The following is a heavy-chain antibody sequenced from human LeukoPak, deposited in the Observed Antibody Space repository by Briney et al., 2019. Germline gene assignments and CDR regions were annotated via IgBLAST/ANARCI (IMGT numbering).Heavy chain of an antibody. Sequence: SETLSLTCTVSGGSISSGDYYWSWIRQPPGKGLEWIGYTYYSGSTYYNPSLKSRVTISVDTSKNQFSLKLSSVTAADTAVYYCARAPRELLLNWFDPWGQGTLVTVCS. CDR3: ARAPRELLLNWFDP. CDR2: TYYSGST. J-gene: IGHJ5*02. CDR1: GGSISSGDYY. D-gene: IGHD2-15*01. V-gene: IGHV4-30-4*01.